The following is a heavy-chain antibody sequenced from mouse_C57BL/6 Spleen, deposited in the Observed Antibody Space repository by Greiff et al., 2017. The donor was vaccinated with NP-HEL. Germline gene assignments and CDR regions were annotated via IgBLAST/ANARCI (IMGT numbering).Heavy chain of an antibody. J-gene: IGHJ4*01. CDR1: GYAFSSYW. Sequence: VQLQQSGAELVKPGASVKISCKASGYAFSSYWMNWVKQRPGKGLEWIGQIYPGDGDTNYNGKFKGKATLTADKSSSTAYMQLSSLTSEDSAVYFCASYDSYYYAMDYWGQGTSVTVSS. D-gene: IGHD2-4*01. V-gene: IGHV1-80*01. CDR2: IYPGDGDT. CDR3: ASYDSYYYAMDY.